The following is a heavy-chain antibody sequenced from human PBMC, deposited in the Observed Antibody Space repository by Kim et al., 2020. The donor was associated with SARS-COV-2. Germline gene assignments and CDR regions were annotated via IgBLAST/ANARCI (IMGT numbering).Heavy chain of an antibody. CDR2: IYYSGST. V-gene: IGHV4-59*01. J-gene: IGHJ3*02. CDR3: ARYYYDRMSAFDI. CDR1: GGSISSYY. D-gene: IGHD3-22*01. Sequence: SETLSLTCTVSGGSISSYYWSWIRQPPGKGLEWIGYIYYSGSTNYNPSLKSRVTISVDTSKNQFSLKLSSVTAADTAVYYCARYYYDRMSAFDIWGQGT.